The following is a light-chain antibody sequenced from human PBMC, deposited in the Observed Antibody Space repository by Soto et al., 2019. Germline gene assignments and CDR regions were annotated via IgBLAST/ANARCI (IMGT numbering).Light chain of an antibody. CDR3: QQYNNWPRT. J-gene: IGKJ2*01. CDR1: YSVRSD. V-gene: IGKV3-15*01. CDR2: GAS. Sequence: EIVMTQSPATLSVSPGDRATLSCRASYSVRSDLAWYQQKPGQAPRLLIHGASTRATGIPARFSGTGSGTEFTLTISILQSEDLAIYYGQQYNNWPRTFGQGTMLQIK.